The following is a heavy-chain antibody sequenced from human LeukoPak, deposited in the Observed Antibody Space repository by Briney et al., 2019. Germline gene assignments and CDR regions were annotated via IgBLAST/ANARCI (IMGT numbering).Heavy chain of an antibody. CDR1: GGSISSYY. CDR2: IYYSGST. CDR3: ARSAPVWLLYGDWFDP. Sequence: SETLSLTCTVSGGSISSYYWSWIRQPPGKGLEWIGYIYYSGSTNYNPSLKSRVTISVDTSKNQFSLKLSSVTAADTAVYYCARSAPVWLLYGDWFDPWGQGTLVTVSS. J-gene: IGHJ5*02. V-gene: IGHV4-59*01. D-gene: IGHD3/OR15-3a*01.